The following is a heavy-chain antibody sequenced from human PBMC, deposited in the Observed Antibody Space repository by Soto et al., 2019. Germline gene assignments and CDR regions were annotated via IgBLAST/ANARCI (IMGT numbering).Heavy chain of an antibody. J-gene: IGHJ5*02. CDR2: INPNSGGT. V-gene: IGHV1-2*02. Sequence: SVKVSCKASGYTFTGYYMHWVRQAPGQGLEWMGWINPNSGGTNYAQKFQGRVTMTRDKSISTAYMELSSLRSDDTAMYYCARAGAGETYYVFCSGYYNHLSLFARWGQGTPVTLAS. CDR1: GYTFTGYY. D-gene: IGHD3-3*01. CDR3: ARAGAGETYYVFCSGYYNHLSLFAR.